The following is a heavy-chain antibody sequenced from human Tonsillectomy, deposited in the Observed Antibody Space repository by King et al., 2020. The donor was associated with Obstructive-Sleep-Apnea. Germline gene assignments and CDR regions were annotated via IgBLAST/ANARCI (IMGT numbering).Heavy chain of an antibody. CDR3: ARDPYSSGWYWYFDL. V-gene: IGHV4-39*07. J-gene: IGHJ2*01. Sequence: QLQESGPGLVKPSETLSLSCTVSVGSISSSNYYWGWIRQPPGKGLEWIGDIYYSGRTYYNPSLKSRVTIPVDTSKNQFSRKVSSVTAADTAVYYCARDPYSSGWYWYFDLWGRGTLVTVSS. CDR1: VGSISSSNYY. D-gene: IGHD6-19*01. CDR2: IYYSGRT.